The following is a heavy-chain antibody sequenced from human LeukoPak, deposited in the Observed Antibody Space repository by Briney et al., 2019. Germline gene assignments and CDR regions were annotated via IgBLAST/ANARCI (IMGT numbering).Heavy chain of an antibody. D-gene: IGHD1-26*01. J-gene: IGHJ3*02. V-gene: IGHV4-30-2*01. Sequence: PSETLSLTCTVSGGSISSGGYYWSWIRQPPGKGLERIGYIYHSGSTYYNPSLKSRVTISVDRSKNQFSLKLSSVTAADTAVYYCARPSSGSSDAFDIWGQGTMVTVSS. CDR2: IYHSGST. CDR3: ARPSSGSSDAFDI. CDR1: GGSISSGGYY.